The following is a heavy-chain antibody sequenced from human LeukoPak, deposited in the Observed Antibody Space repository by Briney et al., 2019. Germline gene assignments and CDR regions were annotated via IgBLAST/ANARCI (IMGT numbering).Heavy chain of an antibody. Sequence: SETLSLTCAVHGGSFSGYYWSWIRQPPGKGLEWIGEINHSGSTNYNPSLKSRVTISVDTSKNQFSLKLSSVTAADTAVYYCARAGRWSGSYFAYWGQGTLVTVSS. CDR2: INHSGST. V-gene: IGHV4-34*01. D-gene: IGHD3-3*01. CDR3: ARAGRWSGSYFAY. CDR1: GGSFSGYY. J-gene: IGHJ4*02.